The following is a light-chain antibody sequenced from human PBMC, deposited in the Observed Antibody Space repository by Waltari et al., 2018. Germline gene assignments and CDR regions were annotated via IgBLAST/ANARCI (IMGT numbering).Light chain of an antibody. V-gene: IGKV3-15*01. Sequence: SVSGSSNLAWYQQKPGQPPRLLIYGASTRATGIPARFSGSGSGTEFTLTISSLQSEDFAVYYCQQYNNWPPWTFGQGTKVEIK. CDR1: VSGSSN. CDR3: QQYNNWPPWT. J-gene: IGKJ1*01. CDR2: GAS.